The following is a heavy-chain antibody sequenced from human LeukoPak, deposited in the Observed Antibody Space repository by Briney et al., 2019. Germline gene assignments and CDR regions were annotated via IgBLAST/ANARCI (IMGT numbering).Heavy chain of an antibody. Sequence: ASVKVSCXASGGTFSSYAISWVRQAPGQGLEWMGRIIPIFGTANYAQKFQGRVTITTDESTSTAYMELSSLRSEDTAVYYCARDSLQPTAMVMEADYWGQGTLVTVSS. J-gene: IGHJ4*02. D-gene: IGHD5-18*01. V-gene: IGHV1-69*05. CDR3: ARDSLQPTAMVMEADY. CDR1: GGTFSSYA. CDR2: IIPIFGTA.